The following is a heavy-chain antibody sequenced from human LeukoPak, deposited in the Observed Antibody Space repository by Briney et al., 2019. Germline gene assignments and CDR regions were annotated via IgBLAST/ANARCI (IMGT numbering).Heavy chain of an antibody. CDR3: ARAPPRLDGYILYY. V-gene: IGHV1-69*04. Sequence: ASVKVSCKASGGTFSNLAISWVRQAPGQGLEWMGRIIPTTGLANYAQNFQGRVPITADKSTSTSYMELSSLRSEDTAVYYCARAPPRLDGYILYYWGQGTLVTVSS. CDR1: GGTFSNLA. CDR2: IIPTTGLA. D-gene: IGHD5-24*01. J-gene: IGHJ4*02.